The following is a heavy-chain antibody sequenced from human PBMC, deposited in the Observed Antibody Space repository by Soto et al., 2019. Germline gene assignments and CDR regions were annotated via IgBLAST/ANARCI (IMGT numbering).Heavy chain of an antibody. J-gene: IGHJ4*02. D-gene: IGHD3-22*01. V-gene: IGHV4-59*08. CDR2: IYYSGTT. CDR1: GASISSYF. CDR3: GAYDSGGYI. Sequence: QVQLQESSRGLVKPSETLSLTCTVSGASISSYFWNWIRQPPGKGLEYIGYIYYSGTTYYNPSLRGRVTISVDTSKKQFSLKLSSVTAADTAVYYCGAYDSGGYIWGQGTLVSVSS.